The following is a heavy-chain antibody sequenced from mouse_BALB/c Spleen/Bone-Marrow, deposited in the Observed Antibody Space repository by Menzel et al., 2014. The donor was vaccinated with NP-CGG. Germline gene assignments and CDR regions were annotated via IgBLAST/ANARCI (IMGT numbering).Heavy chain of an antibody. CDR2: IYPGNGNT. CDR1: GYTFTDYY. Sequence: QVHVKQSGAELARPGASVKLSCKASGYTFTDYYINWVRRRTGQGLEWIGEIYPGNGNTYYNEKFKGKATLTADKSSSTAYMQLSSLTSEDSAVYFCARGGYYRYDGFAYWGQVDSGHCLC. CDR3: ARGGYYRYDGFAY. D-gene: IGHD2-14*01. V-gene: IGHV1-77*01. J-gene: IGHJ3*01.